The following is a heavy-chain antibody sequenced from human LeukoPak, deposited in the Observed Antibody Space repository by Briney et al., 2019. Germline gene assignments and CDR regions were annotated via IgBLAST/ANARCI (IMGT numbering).Heavy chain of an antibody. V-gene: IGHV3-7*01. CDR3: AKAAIAVAGKFYYYYYYMDV. Sequence: GGSLRLSCAAAGFTFSSYWMSWVRQAPGKGLEWVANIKQDGSEKYYVDSVKGRFTISRDNAKNSLYLQMNSLRAEDTAVYYCAKAAIAVAGKFYYYYYYMDVWGKGTTVTVSS. CDR2: IKQDGSEK. CDR1: GFTFSSYW. D-gene: IGHD6-19*01. J-gene: IGHJ6*03.